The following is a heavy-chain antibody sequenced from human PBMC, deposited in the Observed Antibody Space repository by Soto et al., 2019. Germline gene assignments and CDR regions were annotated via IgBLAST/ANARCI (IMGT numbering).Heavy chain of an antibody. J-gene: IGHJ6*03. CDR3: ARGGYYYYMDV. CDR1: GFTFSSYG. V-gene: IGHV3-33*01. CDR2: IWYDGSNK. Sequence: QVQLVESGGGVVQPGRSLRLSCAASGFTFSSYGMHWVRQAPGKGLEWVAVIWYDGSNKYYADSVKGRFTISRDNSKNTLYLQMNSLRAEDTAVYYFARGGYYYYMDVWGKGTTVTVSS.